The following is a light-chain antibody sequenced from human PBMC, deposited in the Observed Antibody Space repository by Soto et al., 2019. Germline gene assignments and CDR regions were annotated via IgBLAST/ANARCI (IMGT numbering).Light chain of an antibody. CDR3: NSFTTSSTLL. V-gene: IGLV2-14*01. Sequence: QSALTQPASVSGFPGQSITISCTGTGSDIGAYNYVSWYQHHPGKAPKLLIHEVTNRPSGVSRRFSGSKSGNTASLTISQPRAEDEADYYCNSFTTSSTLLFGGGTKVTV. CDR1: GSDIGAYNY. J-gene: IGLJ3*02. CDR2: EVT.